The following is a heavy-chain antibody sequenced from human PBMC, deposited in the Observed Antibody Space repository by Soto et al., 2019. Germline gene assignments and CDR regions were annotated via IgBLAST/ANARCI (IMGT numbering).Heavy chain of an antibody. V-gene: IGHV4-30-2*01. J-gene: IGHJ4*02. CDR2: IYHSGST. CDR1: GGSISSGAYS. CDR3: AGRYSSSLGY. Sequence: QLQLQESGSGPVKPSQTLSLTCAVSGGSISSGAYSWSWIRQPPGKGLEWIGYIYHSGSTYYNPSLKSRVTISVARSKNQFSLKLSSVTAADTAVYYCAGRYSSSLGYWGQGTLVTVSS. D-gene: IGHD6-13*01.